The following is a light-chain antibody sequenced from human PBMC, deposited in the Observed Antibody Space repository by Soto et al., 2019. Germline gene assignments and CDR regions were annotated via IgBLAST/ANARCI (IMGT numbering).Light chain of an antibody. CDR1: QSLSSW. Sequence: DIQMTQSPSTLSASVGDRVTITCRASQSLSSWLAWYQQKPGKAPRLLIFDASRLESGVPLRFSGSGSGTAFTLTISSLQPDDFATYCCQQYNSYSEAFGQGTKVDIK. CDR3: QQYNSYSEA. J-gene: IGKJ1*01. V-gene: IGKV1-5*01. CDR2: DAS.